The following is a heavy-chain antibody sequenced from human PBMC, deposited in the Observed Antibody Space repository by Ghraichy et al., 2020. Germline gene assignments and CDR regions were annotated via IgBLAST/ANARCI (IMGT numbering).Heavy chain of an antibody. CDR1: GGSISSYY. J-gene: IGHJ4*02. Sequence: SETLSLTCTVSGGSISSYYWSWIRQPPGKGLEWIGYIYYSGSTNYNPSLKSRVTISVDTSKNQFSLKLSSVTAADTAVYYCARGHSGYDYQIDYWGQGTLVTVSS. CDR3: ARGHSGYDYQIDY. CDR2: IYYSGST. D-gene: IGHD5-12*01. V-gene: IGHV4-59*01.